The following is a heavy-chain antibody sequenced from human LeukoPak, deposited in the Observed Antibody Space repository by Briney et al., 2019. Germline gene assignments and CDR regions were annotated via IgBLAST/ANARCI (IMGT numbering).Heavy chain of an antibody. CDR1: GFIFSSYA. CDR2: ISNSGTYI. CDR3: ARDRIVGATIDY. V-gene: IGHV3-21*01. J-gene: IGHJ4*02. D-gene: IGHD1-26*01. Sequence: PGGSLRLSCAASGFIFSSYAMHWVRQAPGKGLEWVSSISNSGTYIYYADSVKGRFTISRDNAKNSLYLQMNSLRVEDTAVYYCARDRIVGATIDYWGQGTLVTVSS.